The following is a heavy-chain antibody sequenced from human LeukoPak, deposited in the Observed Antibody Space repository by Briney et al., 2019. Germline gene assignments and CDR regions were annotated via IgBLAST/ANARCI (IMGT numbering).Heavy chain of an antibody. V-gene: IGHV3-48*01. Sequence: GGSLRLSCAASGFTFSSYSLNWVRQTPGKGLEWVSYIDSGSTTIYYADSVRGRFTISRDNAKNSLYLQMNSLRAEDTAVYYCATGARYCSSTSCTNWFDPWGQGTLVTVSS. J-gene: IGHJ5*02. CDR1: GFTFSSYS. CDR3: ATGARYCSSTSCTNWFDP. D-gene: IGHD2-2*01. CDR2: IDSGSTTI.